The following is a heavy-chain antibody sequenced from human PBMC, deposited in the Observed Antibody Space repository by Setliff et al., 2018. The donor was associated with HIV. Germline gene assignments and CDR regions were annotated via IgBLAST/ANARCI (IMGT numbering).Heavy chain of an antibody. Sequence: ASVKVSCKASGYSFTDYYFRWVRQAPGQGLEWMGWINPKFGGTLDAQNFRGRVTMTRDNAKKSLYLQMNSLRAEDTAVYFCARGLERTNALFGVLSIWLDPWGQGTLVTVSS. D-gene: IGHD2-8*01. CDR2: INPKFGGT. J-gene: IGHJ5*02. CDR3: ARGLERTNALFGVLSIWLDP. V-gene: IGHV1-2*02. CDR1: GYSFTDYY.